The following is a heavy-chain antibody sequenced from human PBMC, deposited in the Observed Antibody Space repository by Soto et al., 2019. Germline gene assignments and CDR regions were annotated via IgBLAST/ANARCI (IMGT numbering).Heavy chain of an antibody. V-gene: IGHV1-8*01. CDR2: MNPNSGNT. J-gene: IGHJ4*02. CDR1: GYTFTSYD. D-gene: IGHD2-2*01. Sequence: GASVKVSCKASGYTFTSYDINWVRQATGQGLEWMGWMNPNSGNTGYAQKFQGRVTMTRNTSISTAYMELSSLRSEDTAVYYCARVVSYCSSTSCYAFDYWGQGTLVTVSS. CDR3: ARVVSYCSSTSCYAFDY.